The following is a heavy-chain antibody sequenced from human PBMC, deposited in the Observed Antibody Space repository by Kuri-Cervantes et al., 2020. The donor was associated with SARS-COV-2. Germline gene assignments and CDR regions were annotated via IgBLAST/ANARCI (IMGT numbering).Heavy chain of an antibody. V-gene: IGHV1-69*13. CDR1: GGTFSSYA. J-gene: IGHJ4*02. CDR2: IIPIFGTA. Sequence: SVKVSCKASGGTFSSYAISWVRQAPGQGLEWMGGIIPIFGTANYAQKFQGRVTITADESTSTAYMELSSLRSEDTAVYYCAREGWGSHNIYYFDYWGQGTLVTVSS. D-gene: IGHD1-1*01. CDR3: AREGWGSHNIYYFDY.